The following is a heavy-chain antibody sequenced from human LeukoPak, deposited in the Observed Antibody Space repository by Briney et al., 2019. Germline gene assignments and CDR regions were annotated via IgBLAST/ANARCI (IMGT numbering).Heavy chain of an antibody. CDR2: IIPIFDTA. Sequence: GASVKVSCKASRVTISSYAISWVRQAPGQGLEWMGGIIPIFDTANYAQEFQGRVTITADESTSTAYTELSSLRSEDTAVYYCARGGGYSGYEDYWGQGTLVTVSS. J-gene: IGHJ4*02. CDR1: RVTISSYA. CDR3: ARGGGYSGYEDY. V-gene: IGHV1-69*13. D-gene: IGHD5-12*01.